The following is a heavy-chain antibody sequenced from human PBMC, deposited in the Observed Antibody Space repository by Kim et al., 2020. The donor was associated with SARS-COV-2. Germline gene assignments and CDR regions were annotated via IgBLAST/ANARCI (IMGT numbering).Heavy chain of an antibody. CDR2: ISYDGSNT. D-gene: IGHD3-9*01. Sequence: GGSLRLSCAASGFTFSSYAMHWVRQAPGKGLEWVSRISYDGSNTYYADSVKGRFTISRDNSKNTLYLQMNSLRAEDTAVYYCARDISWGQGTLVTVSS. CDR3: ARDIS. V-gene: IGHV3-30*04. CDR1: GFTFSSYA. J-gene: IGHJ5*02.